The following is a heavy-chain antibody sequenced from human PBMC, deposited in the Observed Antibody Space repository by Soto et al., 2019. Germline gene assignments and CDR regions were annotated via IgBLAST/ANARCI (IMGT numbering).Heavy chain of an antibody. D-gene: IGHD3-22*01. CDR3: ANSAGSSAYYPNDH. J-gene: IGHJ4*02. V-gene: IGHV3-23*01. CDR2: ISGSGIST. CDR1: GFTFSSYA. Sequence: EGQLLESGGGLVQPGGSLRLSCAASGFTFSSYAMTWVRQAPGKGLEWVSSISGSGISTYYADSVKGRFTISRDNSKNTLHLQMNSLRAEDAAVYYCANSAGSSAYYPNDHWGQGALVTVSS.